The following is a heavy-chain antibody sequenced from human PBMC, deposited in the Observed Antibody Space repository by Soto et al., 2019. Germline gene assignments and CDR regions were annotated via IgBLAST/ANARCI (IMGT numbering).Heavy chain of an antibody. CDR2: IRGGGGST. V-gene: IGHV3-23*01. J-gene: IGHJ3*01. Sequence: QLLESGGGLVQPGGSLRLSCAASGFTFGNYGINWVRQAPGKGLEWVAGIRGGGGSTYYGDSVKGRFTISRDPSKKTVFLEMNSLRAEDTAVYYCAKGFIVVVTVLRPDDAFDVWGQGTLVSVSS. CDR1: GFTFGNYG. CDR3: AKGFIVVVTVLRPDDAFDV. D-gene: IGHD2-21*02.